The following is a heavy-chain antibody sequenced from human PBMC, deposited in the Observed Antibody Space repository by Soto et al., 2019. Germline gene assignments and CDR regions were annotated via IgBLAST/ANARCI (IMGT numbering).Heavy chain of an antibody. V-gene: IGHV3-49*04. CDR3: MGYYDSSGEGYGMDV. CDR2: IRSKAYGGTT. CDR1: GFTFGDYA. J-gene: IGHJ6*01. D-gene: IGHD3-22*01. Sequence: QLGGPLRLSCTASGFTFGDYAMSWVRQAPGKGLEWVGFIRSKAYGGTTEYAASVKGRFTISRDDSKSIAYLQMNSLKTEDTAVYYCMGYYDSSGEGYGMDVWGQGTTVTGAS.